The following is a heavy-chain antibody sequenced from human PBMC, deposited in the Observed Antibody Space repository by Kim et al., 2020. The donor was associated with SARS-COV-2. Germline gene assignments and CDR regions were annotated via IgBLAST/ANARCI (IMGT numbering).Heavy chain of an antibody. D-gene: IGHD4-17*01. CDR2: IRTKINNYAT. J-gene: IGHJ3*02. Sequence: GGSLRLSCAASAFTFSGSDMHWVRQAPGKGLEWVGRIRTKINNYATAYTASVKGRFTISRDDSKNTAYLQMNSLKTEDTAVYYCARLFDFGDYVRAFDIWGQGTLVTVSS. CDR1: AFTFSGSD. CDR3: ARLFDFGDYVRAFDI. V-gene: IGHV3-73*01.